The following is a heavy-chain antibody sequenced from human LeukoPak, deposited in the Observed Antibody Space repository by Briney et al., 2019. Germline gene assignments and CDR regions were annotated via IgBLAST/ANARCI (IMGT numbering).Heavy chain of an antibody. Sequence: SQTLSLTCAISGDSVSSNSAAWNWIRQSPSKGFEWLGRTYYKSKWYNDYAVSVKSRIIINPDTSKNQFSLQLNSVTPEDTAVYFCARTTLVRGVIKDSYYYAMDVWGQGTTVTVSS. CDR3: ARTTLVRGVIKDSYYYAMDV. CDR1: GDSVSSNSAA. V-gene: IGHV6-1*01. J-gene: IGHJ6*02. CDR2: TYYKSKWYN. D-gene: IGHD3-10*01.